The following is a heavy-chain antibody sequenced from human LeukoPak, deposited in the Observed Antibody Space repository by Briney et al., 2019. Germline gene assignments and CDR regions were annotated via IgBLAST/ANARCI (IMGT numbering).Heavy chain of an antibody. J-gene: IGHJ5*02. CDR3: ARDPGARGYNWFDP. V-gene: IGHV1-18*01. CDR1: GGTFSSYA. D-gene: IGHD1-26*01. Sequence: ASVKVSCKASGGTFSSYAISWVRQAPGQGLEWMGWISAYNGNTNYAQKLQGRVTMTTDTSTSTAYMELRSLRSDDTAVYYCARDPGARGYNWFDPWGQGTLVTVSS. CDR2: ISAYNGNT.